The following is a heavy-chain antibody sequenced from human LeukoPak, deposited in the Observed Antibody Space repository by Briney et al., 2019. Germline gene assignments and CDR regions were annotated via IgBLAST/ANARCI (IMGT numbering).Heavy chain of an antibody. D-gene: IGHD6-13*01. J-gene: IGHJ5*02. CDR3: AKVGIAAAFNNWFDP. V-gene: IGHV1-18*01. CDR1: GHTFTSYG. Sequence: ASVKVSCKASGHTFTSYGISWVRQAPGQGLEWMGWISAYNGNTNYAQKLQGRVTMTTDTSTSTAYMELRSLRSDDTAVYYCAKVGIAAAFNNWFDPWGQGTLVTVSS. CDR2: ISAYNGNT.